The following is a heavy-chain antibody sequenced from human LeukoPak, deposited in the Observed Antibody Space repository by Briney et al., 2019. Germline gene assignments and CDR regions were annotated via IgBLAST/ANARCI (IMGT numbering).Heavy chain of an antibody. D-gene: IGHD1-14*01. Sequence: PGGSLRLSCAASGFIFSTYEMNWVRQAPGKGLEWVSYINSGRTTFYADSVKGRFTISRDNAKNSLYLQMNSLRAEDTAVYYCARDRGRNSFDYWGQGTLVSVSS. CDR1: GFIFSTYE. CDR2: INSGRTT. CDR3: ARDRGRNSFDY. J-gene: IGHJ4*02. V-gene: IGHV3-48*03.